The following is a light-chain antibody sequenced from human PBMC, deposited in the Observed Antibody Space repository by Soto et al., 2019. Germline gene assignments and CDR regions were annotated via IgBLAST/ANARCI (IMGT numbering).Light chain of an antibody. CDR1: SSDVGGYNY. Sequence: QSLLTQPASVSGSPGQSITISCTGTSSDVGGYNYVSWYQHHPGKAPELIIYDVSNRPSGVSNRFSGSKSGNTASLTISGLQPEDEADYYCSSYTTSNTRQIVFGTGTKVTVL. J-gene: IGLJ1*01. CDR2: DVS. V-gene: IGLV2-14*03. CDR3: SSYTTSNTRQIV.